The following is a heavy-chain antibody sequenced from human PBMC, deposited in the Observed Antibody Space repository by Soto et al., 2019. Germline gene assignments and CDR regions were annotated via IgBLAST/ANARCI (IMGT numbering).Heavy chain of an antibody. D-gene: IGHD3-22*01. CDR3: ARVYYYDSSGYYYDAFDI. J-gene: IGHJ3*02. V-gene: IGHV3-30-3*01. CDR1: GFTFSSYA. Sequence: QVQLVESGGGVVQPGRSLRLSCAASGFTFSSYAMHWVRQAPGKGLEWVAVISYDGSNKYYADSVKGRFTISRDNSKNTLYLQMNSLRAEDTAVYYCARVYYYDSSGYYYDAFDIWGQGTMVTVSS. CDR2: ISYDGSNK.